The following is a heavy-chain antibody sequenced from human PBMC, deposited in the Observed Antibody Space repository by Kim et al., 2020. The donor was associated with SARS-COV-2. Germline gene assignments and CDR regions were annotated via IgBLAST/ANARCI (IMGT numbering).Heavy chain of an antibody. CDR1: GFTFSSYA. J-gene: IGHJ4*02. CDR2: ISGSGGST. D-gene: IGHD5-12*01. Sequence: GGSLRLSCAASGFTFSSYAMSWVRQAPGKGLEWVSAISGSGGSTYYADSVKGRFTISRDNSKNTLYLQMNSLRAEDTAVYYCAKDFFSGYATSNFDYWGQGTLVTVSS. V-gene: IGHV3-23*01. CDR3: AKDFFSGYATSNFDY.